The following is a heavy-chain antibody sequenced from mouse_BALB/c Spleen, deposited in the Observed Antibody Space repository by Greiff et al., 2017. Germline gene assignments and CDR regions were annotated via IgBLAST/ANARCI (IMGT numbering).Heavy chain of an antibody. V-gene: IGHV5-9-4*01. CDR1: GFTFSSYA. J-gene: IGHJ4*01. CDR3: ARWYGNYYAMDD. Sequence: EVKLVESGGGLVKPGGSLKLSCAASGFTFSSYAMSWVRQSPEKRLEWVAEISSGGSYTYYPDTVTGRFTISRDNAKNTLYLEMSSLRSEDTAMYYCARWYGNYYAMDDWGQGTSVTVSS. D-gene: IGHD2-10*02. CDR2: ISSGGSYT.